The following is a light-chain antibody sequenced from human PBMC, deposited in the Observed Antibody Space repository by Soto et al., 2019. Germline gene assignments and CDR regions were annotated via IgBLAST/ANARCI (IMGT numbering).Light chain of an antibody. CDR2: SNN. CDR1: SSNIGSNT. Sequence: QSVLTQPPSASGTPGQRVTISCSGSSSNIGSNTVNWYQQLPGTAPKLLIYSNNQRPSGVPDRFSGSKSGTAASLAIRGLQSEDEADYYCAAWDDSLNGWVFGGGTTLTVL. V-gene: IGLV1-44*01. J-gene: IGLJ3*02. CDR3: AAWDDSLNGWV.